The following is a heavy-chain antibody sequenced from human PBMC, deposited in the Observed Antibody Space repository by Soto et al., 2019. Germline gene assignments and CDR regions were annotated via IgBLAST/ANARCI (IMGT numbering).Heavy chain of an antibody. CDR3: AKGGATQDGY. CDR2: ISYDGSNK. J-gene: IGHJ4*02. CDR1: GFTFSSYG. V-gene: IGHV3-30*18. D-gene: IGHD1-26*01. Sequence: QVQLVESGGGVVQPGRSLRLSCAASGFTFSSYGMHWVRQAPGKGLEWVAVISYDGSNKYYADSVKGRFTISRDNSKNTLYLQRNSLRAEDTAVYYCAKGGATQDGYWGQGTRVTVSS.